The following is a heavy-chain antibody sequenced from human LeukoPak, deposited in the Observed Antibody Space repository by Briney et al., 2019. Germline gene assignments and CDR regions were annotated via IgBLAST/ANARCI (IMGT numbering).Heavy chain of an antibody. Sequence: PGGSLRLSCAASGFTFSSYAMSWVRQAPGKGLEWVSVIYSGGSTYYADSVKGRFTISRDNSKNTLYLQMNSLRAEDTAVYYCARDLRYCSSTSCWYNWFDPWGQGTLVTVSS. V-gene: IGHV3-66*01. CDR1: GFTFSSYA. D-gene: IGHD2-2*01. CDR3: ARDLRYCSSTSCWYNWFDP. CDR2: IYSGGST. J-gene: IGHJ5*02.